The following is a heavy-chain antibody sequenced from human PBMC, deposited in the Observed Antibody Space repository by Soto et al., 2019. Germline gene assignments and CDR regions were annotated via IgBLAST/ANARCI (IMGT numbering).Heavy chain of an antibody. D-gene: IGHD3-16*01. Sequence: EASVKVPCKSSGYSFSNYNFCWVRQAPGQGLEWLGWISGYNGNTNYAQKLQGRVTMTTDSFTSTAYMELRSLRSDDTAVYYCARDKVWGGFDIWGQGTMVTVSS. V-gene: IGHV1-18*01. J-gene: IGHJ3*02. CDR2: ISGYNGNT. CDR3: ARDKVWGGFDI. CDR1: GYSFSNYN.